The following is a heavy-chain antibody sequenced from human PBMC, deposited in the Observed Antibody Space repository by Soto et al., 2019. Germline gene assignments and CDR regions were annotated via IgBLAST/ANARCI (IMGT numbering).Heavy chain of an antibody. D-gene: IGHD6-13*01. J-gene: IGHJ4*02. CDR2: MFYSGIT. CDR3: TFDS. Sequence: SETLSLTCNVSGAAVRSYYWSWIRQPPGRGLEWIGYMFYSGITSYNPSLKNRVTISADTSTNQFSLKLRSVTAADTASSWHTFDSWGQGTLVTVSS. CDR1: GAAVRSYY. V-gene: IGHV4-59*02.